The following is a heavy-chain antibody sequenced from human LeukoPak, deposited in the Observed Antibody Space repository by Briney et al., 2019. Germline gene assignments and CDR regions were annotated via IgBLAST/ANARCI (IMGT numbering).Heavy chain of an antibody. D-gene: IGHD1-26*01. CDR3: ARPRLTGSSFGPGFDY. CDR2: IYAGDSDT. V-gene: IGHV5-51*01. Sequence: GESLKISCKVSGYTFADYWIGWVRQTPEKGLGWMGIIYAGDSDTRYSPSFQGQVTISTDNSIGTAYLQWSSLKASDSGVYFCARPRLTGSSFGPGFDYWGQGTLVTVSS. J-gene: IGHJ4*02. CDR1: GYTFADYW.